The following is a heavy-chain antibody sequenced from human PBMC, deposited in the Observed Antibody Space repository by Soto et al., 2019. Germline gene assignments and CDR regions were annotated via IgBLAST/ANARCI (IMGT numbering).Heavy chain of an antibody. CDR3: VKWRSPRGY. CDR2: ISGSGGST. J-gene: IGHJ4*02. CDR1: GITFSSFA. D-gene: IGHD3-3*01. Sequence: PGGSLRLSCVGSGITFSSFAMSWVRQAPGEGLEWVSWISGSGGSTYDADSVKGRFIISRDNSKSTLYLQMNSLRPEDTAIYYCVKWRSPRGYRGQGTLVTVSS. V-gene: IGHV3-23*01.